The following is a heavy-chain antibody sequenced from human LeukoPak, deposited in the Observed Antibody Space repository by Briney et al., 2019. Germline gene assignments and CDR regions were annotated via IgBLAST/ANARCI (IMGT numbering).Heavy chain of an antibody. V-gene: IGHV3-23*01. CDR3: AREVVSTPSYFDS. D-gene: IGHD2-15*01. CDR1: GFPFSSYA. Sequence: GGSLRLSCAASGFPFSSYAMSWVRQAPGKGLEWVSTINGGGVNTHYAASVGGRFTISRDNSKNTLFLQMNSLRDEDTAVYYCAREVVSTPSYFDSWGQGTLVTVSS. J-gene: IGHJ4*02. CDR2: INGGGVNT.